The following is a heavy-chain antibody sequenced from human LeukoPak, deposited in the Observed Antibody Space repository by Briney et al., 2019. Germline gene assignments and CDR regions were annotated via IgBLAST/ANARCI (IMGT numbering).Heavy chain of an antibody. CDR3: VALPHIVVVPAATPDY. V-gene: IGHV1-69*05. Sequence: SVKVSCKASGGTFSSYAISWVRQAPGQGLEWMGGIIPIFGTANYAQKFQGRVTITTDESTSTAYMELSSLRSEDTAVYYCVALPHIVVVPAATPDYWGQGTLVTVSS. J-gene: IGHJ4*02. CDR1: GGTFSSYA. CDR2: IIPIFGTA. D-gene: IGHD2-2*01.